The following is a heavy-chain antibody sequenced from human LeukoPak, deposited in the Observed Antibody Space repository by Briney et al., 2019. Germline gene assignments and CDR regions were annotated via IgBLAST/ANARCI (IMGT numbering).Heavy chain of an antibody. J-gene: IGHJ4*02. V-gene: IGHV4-31*03. D-gene: IGHD3-22*01. CDR3: ARANYYDSSGYSH. CDR1: GGSLSSGGYY. Sequence: SETLSLTCTVSGGSLSSGGYYWSWIRQHPGKGLEWIGYIYYSGSTYYNPSLKSRVSISVDTSKNQFSLKLNSVTAADTAVYYCARANYYDSSGYSHWGQGTLVTVSS. CDR2: IYYSGST.